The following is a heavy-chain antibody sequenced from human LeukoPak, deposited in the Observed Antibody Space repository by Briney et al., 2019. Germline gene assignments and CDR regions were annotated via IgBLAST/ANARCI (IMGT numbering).Heavy chain of an antibody. CDR1: GYTFTGYY. Sequence: ASVKVSCKASGYTFTGYYMQWVRQAPGQGLEWMGWINPNSGGTNYAQKFQGRVTMTRDTSISTAYMELSRLRSDDTAVYYCARSVAAAGTSGRENDYWGQGTLVTVSS. CDR3: ARSVAAAGTSGRENDY. CDR2: INPNSGGT. V-gene: IGHV1-2*02. D-gene: IGHD6-13*01. J-gene: IGHJ4*02.